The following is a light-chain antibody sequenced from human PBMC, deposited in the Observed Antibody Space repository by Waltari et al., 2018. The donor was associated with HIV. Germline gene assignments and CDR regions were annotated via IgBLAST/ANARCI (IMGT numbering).Light chain of an antibody. J-gene: IGKJ2*03. CDR1: HSVTNF. V-gene: IGKV3-11*01. CDR3: QQRSNWPS. Sequence: IVLTPSPGTLSLSPGARPTLSCRASHSVTNFLAWYQQKPGQAPRLRIYDASTRAAGIPARFSGSGSGTDFTLTISILEPEDFAVYYCQQRSNWPSFGQGTRLDI. CDR2: DAS.